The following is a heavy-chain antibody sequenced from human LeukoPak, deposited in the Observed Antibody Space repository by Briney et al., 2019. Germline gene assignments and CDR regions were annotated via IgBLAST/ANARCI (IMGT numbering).Heavy chain of an antibody. V-gene: IGHV3-30*18. J-gene: IGHJ4*02. CDR1: GFTFSSYG. D-gene: IGHD3-22*01. Sequence: PGGSLRLSCAASGFTFSSYGMHWVRQAPGKGLEWVAVISYDGSNKYYADSVKGRFTISRDNSKSTLYLQMNSLRAEDTAVYYCAKTVTTSFDYWGQGTLVTVSS. CDR2: ISYDGSNK. CDR3: AKTVTTSFDY.